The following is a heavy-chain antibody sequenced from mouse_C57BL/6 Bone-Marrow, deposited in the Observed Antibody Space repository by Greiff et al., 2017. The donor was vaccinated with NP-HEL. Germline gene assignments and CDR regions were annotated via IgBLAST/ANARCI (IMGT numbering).Heavy chain of an antibody. V-gene: IGHV5-12*01. CDR1: GFTFSDYY. CDR2: ISNGGGST. Sequence: EVKLVESGGGLVQPGGSLKLSCAASGFTFSDYYMYWVRQTPEKRLEWVAYISNGGGSTYYPDTVKGRFTISRDNAKNTLYLQMSRLKSEDTAMYYCGRPYYFWYFDVWGTGTTVTVAS. CDR3: GRPYYFWYFDV. D-gene: IGHD1-1*01. J-gene: IGHJ1*03.